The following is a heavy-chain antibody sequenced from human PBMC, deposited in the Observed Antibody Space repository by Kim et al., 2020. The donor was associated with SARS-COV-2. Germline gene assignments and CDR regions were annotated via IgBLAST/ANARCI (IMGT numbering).Heavy chain of an antibody. Sequence: KGRFTVSKDNSKNELYLQMNSLSVEATAIYYCAKVLLYGSGSVDHWGQGTLVTVSS. V-gene: IGHV3-23*01. J-gene: IGHJ4*02. D-gene: IGHD3-10*01. CDR3: AKVLLYGSGSVDH.